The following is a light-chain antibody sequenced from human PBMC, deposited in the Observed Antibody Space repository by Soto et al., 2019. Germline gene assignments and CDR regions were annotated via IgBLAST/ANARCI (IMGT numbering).Light chain of an antibody. CDR3: KSHTASTTRI. CDR1: SSDVAGYNH. V-gene: IGLV2-14*01. CDR2: EDT. J-gene: IGLJ1*01. Sequence: QSALTQPASVSGSPGQSITISCTGTSSDVAGYNHVSWYQHHPGNAPKLMIYEDTKRPSGVANRFSGSKSGDTASLTISGLQAEDEADYYCKSHTASTTRIFGTGTKLTVL.